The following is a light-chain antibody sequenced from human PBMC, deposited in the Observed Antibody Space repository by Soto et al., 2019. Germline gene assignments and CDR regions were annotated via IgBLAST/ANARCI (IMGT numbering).Light chain of an antibody. CDR3: QQYNNWPPWT. CDR2: DAS. J-gene: IGKJ1*01. V-gene: IGKV3-15*01. CDR1: QRISRN. Sequence: EIVLTQSPATLSVSPGESATLSCRASQRISRNLAWYQQKPGQAPRLLIYDASTRATAIPARFSGSGSETEFALTISSLQSEDSAVSYCQQYNNWPPWTFGQGTKVDI.